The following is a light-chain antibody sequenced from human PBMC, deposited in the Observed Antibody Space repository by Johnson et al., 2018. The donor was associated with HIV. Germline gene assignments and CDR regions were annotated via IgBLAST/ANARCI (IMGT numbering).Light chain of an antibody. CDR2: END. V-gene: IGLV1-51*02. CDR1: SSNIGNNY. CDR3: GTWETSLSAGGV. Sequence: SVLTQPPSVSAAPGQKVTISCSGSSSNIGNNYVSWYQQLPGTAPKLLIYENDKRPSGIPDRFSGSKSGTSATLGITGLQTGDAADYYCGTWETSLSAGGVFGTGTKVTVL. J-gene: IGLJ1*01.